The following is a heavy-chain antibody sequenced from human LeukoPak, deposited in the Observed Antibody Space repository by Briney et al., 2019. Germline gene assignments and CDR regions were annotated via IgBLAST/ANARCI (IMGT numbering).Heavy chain of an antibody. CDR3: ARGYSSGWYEQYYFYMDV. CDR1: GGSISSSSYY. CDR2: IYYSGST. D-gene: IGHD6-19*01. V-gene: IGHV4-39*07. Sequence: SETLSLTCTVSGGSISSSSYYWGWIRQPPGKGLEWIGSIYYSGSTYYNPSLKSRVTISVDTSKNQFSLKLSSVTAADTAVYYCARGYSSGWYEQYYFYMDVWGKGTTVTVSS. J-gene: IGHJ6*03.